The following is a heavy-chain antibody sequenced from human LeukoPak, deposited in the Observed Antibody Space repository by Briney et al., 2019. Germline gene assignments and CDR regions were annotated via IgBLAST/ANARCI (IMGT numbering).Heavy chain of an antibody. D-gene: IGHD3-10*01. J-gene: IGHJ4*02. CDR2: IKEDGSEK. Sequence: PGGSLRLSCAASGFTFSSYWMSWVRQAPGKGLGWVANIKEDGSEKNYVDSVKGRFTISRDNSKLYLQMNSLRAEDTAVYYCAKAGSGSYIDYWGQGTLVTVSS. CDR1: GFTFSSYW. CDR3: AKAGSGSYIDY. V-gene: IGHV3-7*01.